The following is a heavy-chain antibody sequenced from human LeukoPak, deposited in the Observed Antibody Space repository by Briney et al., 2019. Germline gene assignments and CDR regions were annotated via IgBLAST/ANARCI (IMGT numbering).Heavy chain of an antibody. CDR3: AKDYGYCTSTSCYSRSHYYMDV. D-gene: IGHD2-2*02. CDR2: IRYDGSNK. CDR1: GFTFSSYG. J-gene: IGHJ6*03. Sequence: PGGSLRLSCAASGFTFSSYGMHWVRQAPGKGLEWVAFIRYDGSNKYYADSVKGRFTISRDNSKNTLYLQMNSLRAEDTAVYHCAKDYGYCTSTSCYSRSHYYMDVWGKGTTVTISS. V-gene: IGHV3-30*02.